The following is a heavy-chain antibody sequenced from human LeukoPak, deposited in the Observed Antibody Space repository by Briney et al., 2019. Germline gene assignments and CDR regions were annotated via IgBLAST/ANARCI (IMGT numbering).Heavy chain of an antibody. Sequence: GGSLRLSCAASGFTFSSYSMNWVRQAPGKGLEWVSVIYSGGSIYYVDSVKGRFTISRDNSKNTLYLQMNSLRAEDTAVYYCARGYCSGGSCYPYYMDVWGKGTTVTVSS. CDR1: GFTFSSYS. D-gene: IGHD2-15*01. CDR2: IYSGGSI. V-gene: IGHV3-53*01. J-gene: IGHJ6*03. CDR3: ARGYCSGGSCYPYYMDV.